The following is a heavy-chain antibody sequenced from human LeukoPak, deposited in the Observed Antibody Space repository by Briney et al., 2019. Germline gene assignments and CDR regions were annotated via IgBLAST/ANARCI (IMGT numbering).Heavy chain of an antibody. CDR2: INPNSGGT. CDR3: ARAPGNYYLDY. Sequence: ASVKVSCKASGYTFTDYYMHWVRQAPGQGLEWMGWINPNSGGTNYAQKLQGRVTMTRDTSISTAYMELSRLRSDYTAVYYCARAPGNYYLDYWGQGTLVTVSS. CDR1: GYTFTDYY. D-gene: IGHD1-26*01. V-gene: IGHV1-2*02. J-gene: IGHJ4*02.